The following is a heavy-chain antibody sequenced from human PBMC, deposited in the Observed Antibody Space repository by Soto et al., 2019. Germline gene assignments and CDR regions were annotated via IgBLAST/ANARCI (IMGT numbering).Heavy chain of an antibody. D-gene: IGHD2-2*01. V-gene: IGHV4-31*03. Sequence: SETLSLTCTVSGGSISSGGYYWSWIRQHPGKGLEWIGYIYYSGSTYYNPSLKSRVTISVDTSKNQFSLKLSSVTAADTAVYYCARVGCSSTSCQIPPGKTYYHYGMDVWGQGTTV. J-gene: IGHJ6*02. CDR1: GGSISSGGYY. CDR3: ARVGCSSTSCQIPPGKTYYHYGMDV. CDR2: IYYSGST.